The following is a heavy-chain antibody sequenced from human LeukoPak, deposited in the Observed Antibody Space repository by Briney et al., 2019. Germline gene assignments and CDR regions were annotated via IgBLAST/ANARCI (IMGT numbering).Heavy chain of an antibody. CDR3: ASRYYYGSGRRYYFDY. D-gene: IGHD3-10*01. V-gene: IGHV4-39*01. CDR1: GGSISSSSYY. J-gene: IGHJ4*02. CDR2: IYYSGST. Sequence: PSETLSLTCTVSGGSISSSSYYWGWIRQPPGKGLEWIGSIYYSGSTYYNPSLKSRVTISVDTSKNQFSLKLSSVTAADTAVYYCASRYYYGSGRRYYFDYWGQGTLVTVSS.